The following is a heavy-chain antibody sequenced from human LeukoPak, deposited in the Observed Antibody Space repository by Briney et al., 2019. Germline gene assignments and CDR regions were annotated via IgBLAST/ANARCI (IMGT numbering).Heavy chain of an antibody. CDR3: ARRESVDTAMVIFDY. Sequence: GESPKISCRGSGYSFTSYWIGWVRQMPGKGLEWMGIIYSGDSDTRYSPSFEGQVTISADKSISTAYLQWSSLKASDTAMYYCARRESVDTAMVIFDYWGQGTLVTVSS. D-gene: IGHD5-18*01. V-gene: IGHV5-51*01. CDR1: GYSFTSYW. J-gene: IGHJ4*02. CDR2: IYSGDSDT.